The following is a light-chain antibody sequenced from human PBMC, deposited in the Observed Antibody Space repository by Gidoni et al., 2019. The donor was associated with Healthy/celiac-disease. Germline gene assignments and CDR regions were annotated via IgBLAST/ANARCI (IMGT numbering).Light chain of an antibody. Sequence: AIQLTQSPSSLSASVGDRVTITCRASQGISSALAWYQQKPGKAPKLLIYDASSLESGVPSRFSGSGSGTDFTLTISSLQPEDFATYYCQQFNNYRGLTFXGXTKVEIK. CDR3: QQFNNYRGLT. CDR1: QGISSA. CDR2: DAS. J-gene: IGKJ4*01. V-gene: IGKV1D-13*01.